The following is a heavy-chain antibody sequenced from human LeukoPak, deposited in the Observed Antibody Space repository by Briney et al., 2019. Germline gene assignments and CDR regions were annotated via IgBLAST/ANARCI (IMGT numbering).Heavy chain of an antibody. Sequence: SETLSLTCTVSGGSISSGDYYWSWIRQPPGKGLEWIGYIYYSGSTYYNPSLKSRVTISVDTSKNQFSLKLSSVTAADTAVYYCARAPIVVVPAAVMADLDYCYYYYMDVWGKGTTVTVSS. V-gene: IGHV4-30-4*08. CDR3: ARAPIVVVPAAVMADLDYCYYYYMDV. CDR2: IYYSGST. J-gene: IGHJ6*03. D-gene: IGHD2-2*01. CDR1: GGSISSGDYY.